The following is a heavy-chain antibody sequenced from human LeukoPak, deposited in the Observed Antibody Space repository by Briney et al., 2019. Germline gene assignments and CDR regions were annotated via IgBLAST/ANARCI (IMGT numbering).Heavy chain of an antibody. CDR2: IWNDGSNK. J-gene: IGHJ5*02. Sequence: GGSLRLSCAASGFTFSIYGMHWVRQSPGKGLEWVAVIWNDGSNKYYADSVKGRFTISRDNSRDTLYLQMNSLRVEDTAIYHCARGALSTRWFDPWGQGTLVTVSS. CDR3: ARGALSTRWFDP. D-gene: IGHD3-16*02. CDR1: GFTFSIYG. V-gene: IGHV3-33*01.